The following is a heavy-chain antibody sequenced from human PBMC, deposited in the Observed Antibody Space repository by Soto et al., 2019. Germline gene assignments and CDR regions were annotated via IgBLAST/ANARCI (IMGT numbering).Heavy chain of an antibody. V-gene: IGHV3-11*01. Sequence: QVQLVESGGGLVKPGGSLRLSCAASGLTFSDYYMTWIRQAPGKGLEWVSYISSSAGTTSYAESVKGRFTISRDDAKNSLYLQMNSLRAEDTAVYYCARAMYSSKTEFEYWGQGTLVTVSS. D-gene: IGHD6-13*01. J-gene: IGHJ4*02. CDR1: GLTFSDYY. CDR3: ARAMYSSKTEFEY. CDR2: ISSSAGTT.